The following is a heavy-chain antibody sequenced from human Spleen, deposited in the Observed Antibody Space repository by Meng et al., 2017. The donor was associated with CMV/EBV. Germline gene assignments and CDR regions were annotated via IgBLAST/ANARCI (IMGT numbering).Heavy chain of an antibody. D-gene: IGHD3-22*01. CDR2: INPNSGGT. CDR1: TFAGYY. CDR3: ARAGYYDSSGYTLRFDY. Sequence: TFAGYYMHWVRQAPGQGLEWMGWINPNSGGTNYAQKFQGRVTMTRDTSISTAYMELSRLRSDDTAVYYCARAGYYDSSGYTLRFDYWGQGTLVTVSS. V-gene: IGHV1-2*02. J-gene: IGHJ4*02.